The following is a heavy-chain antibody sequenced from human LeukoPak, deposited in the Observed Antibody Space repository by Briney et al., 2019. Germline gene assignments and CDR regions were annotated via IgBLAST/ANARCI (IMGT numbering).Heavy chain of an antibody. CDR2: INPNSGGT. V-gene: IGHV1-2*02. J-gene: IGHJ4*02. D-gene: IGHD1-26*01. Sequence: AAVKVSCMASRYTFTGYYMHWVRQTPVQGREWMGWINPNSGGTNYAQKFQGRVTMTRDTSISTAYMELSRLRSDDTAVYCCAKSRKVGALCLDYWGQGTLVTVP. CDR1: RYTFTGYY. CDR3: AKSRKVGALCLDY.